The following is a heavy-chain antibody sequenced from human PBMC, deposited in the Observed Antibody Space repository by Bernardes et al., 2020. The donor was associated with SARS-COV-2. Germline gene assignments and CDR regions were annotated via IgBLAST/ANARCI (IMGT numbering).Heavy chain of an antibody. CDR3: ARARYSSGWYGY. D-gene: IGHD6-19*01. Sequence: GGSLRLSCAASGFTFSSYAMLLFRQAPGKGLEWVAVISYDGSNKYYADSVKGRFTISRDNSKNTLYLQMNSLRAEDTAVYYCARARYSSGWYGYWGQGTLVTVSS. V-gene: IGHV3-30-3*01. J-gene: IGHJ4*02. CDR1: GFTFSSYA. CDR2: ISYDGSNK.